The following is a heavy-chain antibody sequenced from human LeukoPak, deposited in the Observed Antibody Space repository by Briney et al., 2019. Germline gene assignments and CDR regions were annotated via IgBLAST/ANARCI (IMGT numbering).Heavy chain of an antibody. CDR3: ARDVAGYSSGWYPRNAFDI. Sequence: GGSLRLSCAASGFTFSSYGMHWVRQAPGKGLEWVAFIRYDGSNKYYADSVKGRFTISRDNAENSLSLQMNSLRAEDTAVYYCARDVAGYSSGWYPRNAFDIWGQGTMVTVSS. D-gene: IGHD6-19*01. CDR2: IRYDGSNK. CDR1: GFTFSSYG. J-gene: IGHJ3*02. V-gene: IGHV3-30*02.